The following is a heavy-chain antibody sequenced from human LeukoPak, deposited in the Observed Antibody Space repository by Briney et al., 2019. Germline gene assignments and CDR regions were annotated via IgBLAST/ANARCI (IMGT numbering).Heavy chain of an antibody. CDR3: TTGLGGY. Sequence: GGSLRLSCAASGFTFSNTWMSWVRQAPGKGLEWVCRSKSKTDGGTTDYAAPVKGRFTISRDDSKNTLYLQMNSLKTEDTAVYYRTTGLGGYWGQGTLVTVSS. D-gene: IGHD3-16*01. V-gene: IGHV3-15*01. CDR2: SKSKTDGGTT. J-gene: IGHJ4*02. CDR1: GFTFSNTW.